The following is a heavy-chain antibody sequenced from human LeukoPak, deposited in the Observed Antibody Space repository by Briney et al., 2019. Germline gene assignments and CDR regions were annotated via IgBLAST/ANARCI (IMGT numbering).Heavy chain of an antibody. CDR3: ARRRLDDNTHTKGAFDI. CDR2: IIPIFGTA. J-gene: IGHJ3*02. CDR1: GGTFSSYA. V-gene: IGHV1-69*05. Sequence: ASVRVSCKASGGTFSSYAISWVRQARGQGREWMGRIIPIFGTANYAQKFQGRVTITTDESTSTAYMELSSLRSEHTAVYYCARRRLDDNTHTKGAFDIWGQGTMVTVSS. D-gene: IGHD1-1*01.